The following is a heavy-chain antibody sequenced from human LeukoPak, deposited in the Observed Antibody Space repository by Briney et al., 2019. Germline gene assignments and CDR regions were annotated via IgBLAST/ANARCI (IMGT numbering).Heavy chain of an antibody. J-gene: IGHJ4*02. CDR3: ARGPFYTMIVTPGFDY. CDR1: GGSFSGYY. Sequence: PSETLSLTCAVYGGSFSGYYWSWIRQPPGKGLEWIGEINHSGSTNYNPSLKSRVTISVDTSKNQFSLKLSSVTAADTAVYYCARGPFYTMIVTPGFDYWGQGTLVTVSA. CDR2: INHSGST. D-gene: IGHD3-22*01. V-gene: IGHV4-34*01.